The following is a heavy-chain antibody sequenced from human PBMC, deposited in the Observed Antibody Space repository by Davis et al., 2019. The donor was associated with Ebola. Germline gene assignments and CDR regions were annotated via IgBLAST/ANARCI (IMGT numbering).Heavy chain of an antibody. CDR3: ARGNPIQLFGSYYYYGMDV. CDR2: IYYSGST. J-gene: IGHJ6*02. V-gene: IGHV4-59*12. Sequence: SETLSLTCTVSGGSISSYYWSWIRQRPGKGLEWIGYIYYSGSTNYNPSLKSRVTISVDTSKNQFSLKLSSVTAADTAVYYCARGNPIQLFGSYYYYGMDVWGQGTTVTVSS. D-gene: IGHD5-18*01. CDR1: GGSISSYY.